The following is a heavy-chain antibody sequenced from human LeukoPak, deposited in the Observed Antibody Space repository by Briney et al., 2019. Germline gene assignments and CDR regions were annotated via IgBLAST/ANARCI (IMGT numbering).Heavy chain of an antibody. CDR1: GGSISSYY. V-gene: IGHV4-59*01. J-gene: IGHJ5*02. CDR2: IYYSGST. Sequence: SETLSLTCTVSGGSISSYYWSWIRQPPGKGLEWIGYIYYSGSTNYNPSLKSRVTISVDTSKNQFSLKLSSVTAADTAVYYCARGVGTIFGVVIQPYNWFDPWGQGTLVTVSS. CDR3: ARGVGTIFGVVIQPYNWFDP. D-gene: IGHD3-3*01.